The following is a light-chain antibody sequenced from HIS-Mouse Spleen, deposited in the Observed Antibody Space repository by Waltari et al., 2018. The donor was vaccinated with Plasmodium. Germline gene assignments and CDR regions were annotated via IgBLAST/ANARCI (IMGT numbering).Light chain of an antibody. J-gene: IGLJ3*02. Sequence: SYELTQPPSVSVSPGQTARITCSGDALPTKYAYWYQQKSGQAPGLVIYDDSKRPSGIPERFSGSSSGTMATLTISGAQVEDEADYYCYSTDSSGNHRVFGGGTKLTVL. CDR1: ALPTKY. CDR3: YSTDSSGNHRV. V-gene: IGLV3-10*01. CDR2: DDS.